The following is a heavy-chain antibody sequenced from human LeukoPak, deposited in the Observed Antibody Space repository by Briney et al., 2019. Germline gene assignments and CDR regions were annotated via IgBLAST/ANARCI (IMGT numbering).Heavy chain of an antibody. D-gene: IGHD4-17*01. CDR2: ISFDGSSK. V-gene: IGHV3-30-3*01. CDR3: ARGAAYGDYGSIDY. CDR1: GFTFSSYA. J-gene: IGHJ4*02. Sequence: GGSLRLSCAASGFTFSSYAMHWVRQAPGKGLEWVAVISFDGSSKYYADSVKGRFTISRDNSQNTLYLQVNSLRAEDTAVYYCARGAAYGDYGSIDYWGQGTLVIVSS.